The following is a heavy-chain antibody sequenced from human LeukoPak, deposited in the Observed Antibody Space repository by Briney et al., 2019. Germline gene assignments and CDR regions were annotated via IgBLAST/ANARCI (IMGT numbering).Heavy chain of an antibody. CDR1: GFTFKFYS. V-gene: IGHV3-48*04. CDR2: ISTNTTTI. Sequence: GGSLRLSCAASGFTFKFYSMNWVRQAPGKGLEWVSYISTNTTTIYYADSVKGRFTISRDNAKNSLYLQMNSLRAEDTAVYYCARDCGMATRYYYYYMDVWGKGTTVTVSS. J-gene: IGHJ6*03. CDR3: ARDCGMATRYYYYYMDV. D-gene: IGHD5-24*01.